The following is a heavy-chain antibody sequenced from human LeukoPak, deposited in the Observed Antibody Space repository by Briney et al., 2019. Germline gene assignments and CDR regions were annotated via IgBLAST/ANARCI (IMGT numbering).Heavy chain of an antibody. Sequence: SETLSLTCTVSGGSISSGGYYWSWIRQHPGKGQEWIGYIYYSGSTYYNPSLKSRVTISEDTSKNQFSLKLSSVTAADTAVYYCARNHVSITMVRGVIITSQLFDYWGPGTLVTVSS. CDR1: GGSISSGGYY. V-gene: IGHV4-31*03. J-gene: IGHJ4*02. CDR3: ARNHVSITMVRGVIITSQLFDY. D-gene: IGHD3-10*01. CDR2: IYYSGST.